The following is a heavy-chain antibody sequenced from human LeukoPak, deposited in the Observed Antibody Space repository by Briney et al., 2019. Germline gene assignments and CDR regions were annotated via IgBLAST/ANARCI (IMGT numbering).Heavy chain of an antibody. CDR3: ARHYSYTGWLDP. Sequence: PGESLKISCKGLGYSFTSYWVAWVRQMPGKGLEWMGLIYPGHSDTRYGPSFQGHVTISADKSLSAAYLRWNSLKASDTAIYYCARHYSYTGWLDPWGQGTMVTVSS. J-gene: IGHJ5*02. CDR2: IYPGHSDT. V-gene: IGHV5-51*01. D-gene: IGHD3-16*01. CDR1: GYSFTSYW.